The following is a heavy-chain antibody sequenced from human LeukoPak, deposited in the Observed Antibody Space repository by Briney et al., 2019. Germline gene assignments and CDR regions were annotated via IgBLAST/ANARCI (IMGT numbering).Heavy chain of an antibody. D-gene: IGHD1-26*01. Sequence: SETLSLTCTVSGGSISSSSYYWGWIRQPPGKGLEWIGSIYYSGSTYYNPSLKSRVTISVDPSKNQFSLKLSPVTAADTAVYYCASLAWWELPSYVFDYWGQGTLVTVSS. V-gene: IGHV4-39*01. J-gene: IGHJ4*02. CDR3: ASLAWWELPSYVFDY. CDR2: IYYSGST. CDR1: GGSISSSSYY.